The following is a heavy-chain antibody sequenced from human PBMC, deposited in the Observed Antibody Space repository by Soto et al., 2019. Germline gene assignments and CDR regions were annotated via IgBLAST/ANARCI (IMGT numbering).Heavy chain of an antibody. V-gene: IGHV4-31*03. Sequence: SETLSLTCTVSGGCISSGGYYWSWIRQHPGKGLEWSGYIYYSGSTYYNPSLKSRVTISVDTSKNQFSLKLSSVTAADTAVYYCARDLVGATQNYYYYYGMDVWGQGTTVTVSS. CDR2: IYYSGST. D-gene: IGHD1-26*01. CDR1: GGCISSGGYY. J-gene: IGHJ6*02. CDR3: ARDLVGATQNYYYYYGMDV.